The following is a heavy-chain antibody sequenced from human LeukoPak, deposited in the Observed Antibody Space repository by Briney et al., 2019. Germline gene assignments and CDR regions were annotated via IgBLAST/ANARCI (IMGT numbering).Heavy chain of an antibody. CDR1: GFTFSNYA. CDR2: ITFDGSQR. CDR3: ARVYCSSTSCYDY. J-gene: IGHJ4*02. V-gene: IGHV3-30*04. D-gene: IGHD2-2*01. Sequence: PGGSLRLSCSASGFTFSNYAMQSVRQAPGKGLEWLAMITFDGSQRHFGDSVRGRFTVSRDNSKNTVYLQMSSLETEDTAVYYCARVYCSSTSCYDYWGQGTLVTVSS.